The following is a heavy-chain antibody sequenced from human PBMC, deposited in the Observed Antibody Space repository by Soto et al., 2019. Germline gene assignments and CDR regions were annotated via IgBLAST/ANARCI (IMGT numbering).Heavy chain of an antibody. Sequence: QVQLQESGPGLVKPSQTLSLTCTVSGGSINTGGYYWSWIRQHPAKGLEWIGNIYYNGTTDYNPSLKSRVTISIDTSKNQFSLKLTSVTAADTAMYYCARDGDCSGGSCYLGYGLDVW. J-gene: IGHJ6*01. D-gene: IGHD2-15*01. V-gene: IGHV4-31*03. CDR2: IYYNGTT. CDR3: ARDGDCSGGSCYLGYGLDV. CDR1: GGSINTGGYY.